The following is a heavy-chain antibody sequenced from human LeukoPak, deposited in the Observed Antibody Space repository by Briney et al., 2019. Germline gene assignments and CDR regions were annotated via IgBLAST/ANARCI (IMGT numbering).Heavy chain of an antibody. D-gene: IGHD4/OR15-4a*01. CDR2: INTGQGNT. Sequence: ASVNVSCKTSGYTFSTCAMHWVRQAPGQRLEWVGWINTGQGNTRYSQRSQGRTTISRDTSAGTAYMELSSLRSEDTAVYFCARELSANHPYDYWGQGTLVTVSS. V-gene: IGHV1-3*04. CDR1: GYTFSTCA. J-gene: IGHJ4*02. CDR3: ARELSANHPYDY.